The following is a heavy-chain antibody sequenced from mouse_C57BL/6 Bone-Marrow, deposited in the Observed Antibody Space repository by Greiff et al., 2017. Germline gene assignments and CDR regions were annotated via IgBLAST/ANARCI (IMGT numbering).Heavy chain of an antibody. CDR2: INPGSGGT. CDR3: ARCNWYFDY. V-gene: IGHV1-54*01. D-gene: IGHD4-1*01. J-gene: IGHJ2*01. Sequence: VQLQQPGAELVMPGTSVKVSCKASGYAFTNYLIDWVKQRPGQGLEWIGVINPGSGGTNYNEKFKGKATLTADKSSSTAYIQLSSLTSSDAAVYYCARCNWYFDYGGQGTTLTVSS. CDR1: GYAFTNYL.